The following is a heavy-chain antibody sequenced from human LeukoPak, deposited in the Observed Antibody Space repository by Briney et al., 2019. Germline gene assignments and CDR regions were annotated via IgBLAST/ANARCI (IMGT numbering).Heavy chain of an antibody. CDR3: ARGGYCGRTNCYGIDY. Sequence: GGSLRLSCAASGFTFDDYGMSWVRQAPGKGLEWVSGITSNGDNTGYADSVKGRFTISRDNAENSLYLQMNSLRAEDAAFYYCARGGYCGRTNCYGIDYWGQGTLVTVSS. D-gene: IGHD2-2*01. J-gene: IGHJ4*02. V-gene: IGHV3-20*04. CDR2: ITSNGDNT. CDR1: GFTFDDYG.